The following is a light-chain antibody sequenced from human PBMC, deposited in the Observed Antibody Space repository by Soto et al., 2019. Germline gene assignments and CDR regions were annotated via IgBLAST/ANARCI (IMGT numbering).Light chain of an antibody. CDR1: QSISSY. CDR3: QHSYSTLWT. Sequence: DIQMTQSPSSLSASVGDRVTITCRASQSISSYLNWYQQKPGIAPKLLIYAASSLQSGVPSRFSGSGSGTDFTLTISSLQPDDFATYYCQHSYSTLWTFGQGTKVEVK. J-gene: IGKJ1*01. CDR2: AAS. V-gene: IGKV1-39*01.